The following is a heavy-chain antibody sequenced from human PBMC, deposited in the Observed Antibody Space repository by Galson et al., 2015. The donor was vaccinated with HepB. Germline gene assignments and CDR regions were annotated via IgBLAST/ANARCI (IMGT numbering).Heavy chain of an antibody. V-gene: IGHV3-15*01. CDR2: IKSKTDGGTT. D-gene: IGHD3-22*01. J-gene: IGHJ2*01. CDR3: TTATYYYDSSGYYPPYWYFDL. Sequence: SLRLSCAASGFTFSNAWMSWVRQAPGKGLEWVGRIKSKTDGGTTDYAAPVKGRFTISRDDSKNTLYLQMNSLKTEDTAVYYCTTATYYYDSSGYYPPYWYFDLWGRGTLVTVSS. CDR1: GFTFSNAW.